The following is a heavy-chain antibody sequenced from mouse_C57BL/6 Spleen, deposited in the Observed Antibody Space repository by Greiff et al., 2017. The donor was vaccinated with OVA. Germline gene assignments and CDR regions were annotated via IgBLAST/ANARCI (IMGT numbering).Heavy chain of an antibody. V-gene: IGHV1-54*01. J-gene: IGHJ2*01. CDR1: GYAFTNYL. D-gene: IGHD1-1*01. Sequence: VQLQQSGAELVRPGTSVKVSCKASGYAFTNYLIEWVKQRPGQGLEWIGVINPGSGGTNYNEKFKGKATLTADKSSSTAYMQLSSLTSEDSAVYFCARGDYGSGLDYWGQGTTLTVSS. CDR3: ARGDYGSGLDY. CDR2: INPGSGGT.